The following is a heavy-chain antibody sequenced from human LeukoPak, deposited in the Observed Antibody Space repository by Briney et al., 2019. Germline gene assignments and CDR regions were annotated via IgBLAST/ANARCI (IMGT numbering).Heavy chain of an antibody. D-gene: IGHD3-16*01. V-gene: IGHV3-7*01. Sequence: GGSLRLSCAASGCTFSSYWMSWARQAPGKGLEWVANIKQDGSEKYYVDSVKGRFTISRDNAKNSLYLQMNSLRAEDTALYYCASGRQLGYWGQGTLVTVSS. J-gene: IGHJ4*02. CDR2: IKQDGSEK. CDR1: GCTFSSYW. CDR3: ASGRQLGY.